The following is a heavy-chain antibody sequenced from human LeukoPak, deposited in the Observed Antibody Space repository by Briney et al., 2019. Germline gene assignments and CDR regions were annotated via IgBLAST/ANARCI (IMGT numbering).Heavy chain of an antibody. CDR1: GGSSSGYY. J-gene: IGHJ4*02. Sequence: SETLSLTCAVYGGSSSGYYWSWIRQPPGKGLEWIGEINHSGSTNYNPSLKSRVTISVDTSKNQFSLKLSSVTAADTAVYYCARRPYYPFAYYYGSGSYYQFDYWGQGTLVTVSS. D-gene: IGHD3-10*01. V-gene: IGHV4-34*01. CDR3: ARRPYYPFAYYYGSGSYYQFDY. CDR2: INHSGST.